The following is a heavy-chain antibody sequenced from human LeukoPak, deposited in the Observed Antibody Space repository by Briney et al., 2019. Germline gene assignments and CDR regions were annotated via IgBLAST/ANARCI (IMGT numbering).Heavy chain of an antibody. J-gene: IGHJ4*02. CDR1: GFTFSTYW. Sequence: GGSLRLSCAASGFTFSTYWMHWVSQAPGKGLVWVSRINGDGGSRNYADSVKGRFTISRDNAKNMLFLQMNSLRAEDTAVYYCASASSHRIAAGGDYWGQGTLVTVSS. CDR3: ASASSHRIAAGGDY. CDR2: INGDGGSR. V-gene: IGHV3-74*01. D-gene: IGHD6-13*01.